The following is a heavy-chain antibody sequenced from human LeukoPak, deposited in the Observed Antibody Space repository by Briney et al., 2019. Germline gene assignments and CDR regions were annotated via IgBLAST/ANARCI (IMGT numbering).Heavy chain of an antibody. CDR1: GYTSTSYD. J-gene: IGHJ6*02. CDR3: ARGFRRWFGELRYGMDV. Sequence: ASVKVSCKASGYTSTSYDINWVRQATGQGLEWMGWMNPNSGNTGYAQKFQGRVTMTRNTSISTAYMELSSLRSEDTAVYYCARGFRRWFGELRYGMDVWGQGTTVTVSS. D-gene: IGHD3-10*01. CDR2: MNPNSGNT. V-gene: IGHV1-8*01.